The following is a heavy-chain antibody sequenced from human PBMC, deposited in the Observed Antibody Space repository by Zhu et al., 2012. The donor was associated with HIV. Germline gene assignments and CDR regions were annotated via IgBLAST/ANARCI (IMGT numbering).Heavy chain of an antibody. Sequence: QVQLQRWGAGLLKPSETLSLTCAVYGGSFSNYYWSWIRQPPGKGLEWIGEINHSGSTNYNPSLKSRITISVDTSKNQFSLNLSSVTAADTAVYYCARARDSGSYGLDWFDPWGQGTLVTVSS. CDR3: ARARDSGSYGLDWFDP. D-gene: IGHD1-26*01. CDR1: GGSFSNYY. V-gene: IGHV4-34*01. J-gene: IGHJ5*02. CDR2: INHSGST.